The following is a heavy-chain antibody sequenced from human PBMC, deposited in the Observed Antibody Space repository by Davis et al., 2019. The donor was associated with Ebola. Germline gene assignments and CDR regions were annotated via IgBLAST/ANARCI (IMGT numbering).Heavy chain of an antibody. CDR1: GGSISSGSYY. CDR2: MYTTGST. J-gene: IGHJ4*02. V-gene: IGHV4-61*09. Sequence: SETLSLTCTVSGGSISSGSYYWSWVRQPAGKGLEWIGHMYTTGSTNYNPSLKSRVIISVDTSKNQFSLKVSSVTAADAAVYYCARDDLSGLIDSWGQGTLVTVSS. CDR3: ARDDLSGLIDS. D-gene: IGHD1-26*01.